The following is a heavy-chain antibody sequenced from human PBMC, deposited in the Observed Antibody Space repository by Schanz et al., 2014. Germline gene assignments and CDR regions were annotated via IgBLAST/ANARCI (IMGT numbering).Heavy chain of an antibody. CDR2: ISSGSSYA. CDR1: GFTFRDYY. V-gene: IGHV3-11*05. Sequence: QVQLVESGGGLVKPGGSLRLSCAASGFTFRDYYMSWIRQAPGKGLEWVSDISSGSSYANYADSVKGRFTISRDNAKNSLYLQMNSLSADDTAVCYCAKGMGYCSGGTCYDYYYYGLDVWGQGTTVTVSS. J-gene: IGHJ6*02. D-gene: IGHD2-15*01. CDR3: AKGMGYCSGGTCYDYYYYGLDV.